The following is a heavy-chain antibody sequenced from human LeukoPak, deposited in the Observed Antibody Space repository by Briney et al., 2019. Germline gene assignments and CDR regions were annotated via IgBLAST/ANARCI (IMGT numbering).Heavy chain of an antibody. D-gene: IGHD6-13*01. CDR3: ARILLSAAGTSGDWFDP. J-gene: IGHJ5*02. CDR2: IDWDDDK. Sequence: SGPALVKPTQTLTLTCTFSGFSLSTSGMCVSWIRQPPGKALEWLARIDWDDDKYYSTSLKTRLTISKDTSKNQVVLTMTNMDPVDTATYYCARILLSAAGTSGDWFDPWGQGTLVTVSS. CDR1: GFSLSTSGMC. V-gene: IGHV2-70*11.